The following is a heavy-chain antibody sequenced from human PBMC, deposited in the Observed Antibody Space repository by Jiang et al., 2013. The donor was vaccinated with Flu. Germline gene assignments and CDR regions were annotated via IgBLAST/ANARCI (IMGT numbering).Heavy chain of an antibody. Sequence: GAEVKKPGASVKVSCKTSGYIFTTYGLSWVRQAPGQGLEWMGWIRAYTGHTQYAQKVQDRVTMTTDTSTNTAFMELRSLRSDDTAVYYCARQVVGYCGGGTCPALDYWGQGTLVAVSS. J-gene: IGHJ4*02. CDR3: ARQVVGYCGGGTCPALDY. D-gene: IGHD2-15*01. V-gene: IGHV1-18*01. CDR1: GYIFTTYG. CDR2: IRAYTGHT.